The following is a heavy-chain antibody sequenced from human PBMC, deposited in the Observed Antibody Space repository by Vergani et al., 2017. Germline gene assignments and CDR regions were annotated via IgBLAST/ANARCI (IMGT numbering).Heavy chain of an antibody. CDR3: ATENHSSGPRAFDI. J-gene: IGHJ3*02. V-gene: IGHV1-2*02. CDR1: GGTFSGYY. D-gene: IGHD3-22*01. Sequence: QVQLVQSGAEVKKPGSSVKVSCKASGGTFSGYYMHWVRQAPGQGLEWMGWINPNSGGTNYAQKFQGRVTMTRDTSISTAYMELSRLRSDDTAVYYCATENHSSGPRAFDIWGQGTMVTVSS. CDR2: INPNSGGT.